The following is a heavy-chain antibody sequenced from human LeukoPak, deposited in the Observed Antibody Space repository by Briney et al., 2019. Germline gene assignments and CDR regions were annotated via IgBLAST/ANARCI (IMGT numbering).Heavy chain of an antibody. D-gene: IGHD3-10*01. CDR1: GFTFSSYW. CDR3: AKCKYGSGSFASGMDV. V-gene: IGHV3-23*01. Sequence: GGSLRLSCAASGFTFSSYWMSWVRQAPGKGLEWVSDISGSGGSTYYADSVKGRFTISRDNSKNTLYLQMNSLRAEDTAVYYCAKCKYGSGSFASGMDVWGQGTTVTVSS. J-gene: IGHJ6*02. CDR2: ISGSGGST.